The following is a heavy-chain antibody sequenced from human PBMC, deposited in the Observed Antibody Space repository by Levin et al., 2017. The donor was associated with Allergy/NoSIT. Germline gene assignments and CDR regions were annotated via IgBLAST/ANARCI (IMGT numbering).Heavy chain of an antibody. CDR1: GGTFSSYA. CDR3: ASHAAGRYFDY. D-gene: IGHD3-10*01. CDR2: IIPIFGTA. Sequence: AASVKVSCKASGGTFSSYAISWVRQAPGQGLEWMGGIIPIFGTANYAQKFQGRVTITADKSTSTAYMELSSLRSEDTAVYYCASHAAGRYFDYWGQGTLVTVSS. J-gene: IGHJ4*02. V-gene: IGHV1-69*06.